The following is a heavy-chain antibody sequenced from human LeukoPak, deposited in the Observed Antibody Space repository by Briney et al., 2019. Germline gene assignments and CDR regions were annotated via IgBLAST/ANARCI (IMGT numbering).Heavy chain of an antibody. CDR1: GFTFSSYA. J-gene: IGHJ3*01. D-gene: IGHD2-2*01. V-gene: IGHV3-23*01. Sequence: GASLRLSCAASGFTFSSYAMSWVRQAPGKGLERASGISGSGGNTYYADSVKGRFTISRDNSKNTLYLQVNSLRAEDTAVYYCAKDRTYHDAFDFWGQGTMVTVSS. CDR3: AKDRTYHDAFDF. CDR2: ISGSGGNT.